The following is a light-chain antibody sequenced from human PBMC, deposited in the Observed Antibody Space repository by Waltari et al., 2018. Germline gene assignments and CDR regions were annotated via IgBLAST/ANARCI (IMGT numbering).Light chain of an antibody. CDR3: ASWDYRLNGIL. CDR1: NYNIGSIL. CDR2: SDN. J-gene: IGLJ2*01. V-gene: IGLV1-44*01. Sequence: QSVMTQPPSASGTPGQRVTISSSGSNYNIGSILVNWYQQLPGAAAKVLIYSDNRRPSGVPDLFSGSKSGTSASLAITGLQSEDEADYYCASWDYRLNGILFGGGTRLTVL.